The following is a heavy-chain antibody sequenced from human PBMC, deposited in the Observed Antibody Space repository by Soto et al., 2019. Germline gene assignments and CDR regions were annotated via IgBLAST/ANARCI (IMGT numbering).Heavy chain of an antibody. J-gene: IGHJ6*02. CDR1: GFTFSYYS. D-gene: IGHD2-15*01. V-gene: IGHV3-23*01. CDR3: ARGDRGGSGSPASYYSSGLDV. Sequence: DVQLLESGGHLVQPGGSLRLSCAASGFTFSYYSMSWVRQAPGKGLEWVSGVSAGGDMTYCSYSVNGRFTISSDNSNNALFLKMNSLRIEATALYYCARGDRGGSGSPASYYSSGLDVWGQGTTVTVS. CDR2: VSAGGDMT.